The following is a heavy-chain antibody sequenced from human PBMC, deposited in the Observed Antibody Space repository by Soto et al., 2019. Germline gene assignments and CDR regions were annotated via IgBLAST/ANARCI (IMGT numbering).Heavy chain of an antibody. CDR1: GFTFSSYS. CDR2: ISGTGGST. V-gene: IGHV3-23*01. Sequence: EVQLLESGRTLVQPGGSLKLSCAAYGFTFSSYSMSWVRQAPGKGLEWVSGISGTGGSTYNADSVKGRFTISRDNSKNPLYLQMTSLRAEDTAIYYCAKSRGDTWTTYHFDNWGQGTLVTVSS. CDR3: AKSRGDTWTTYHFDN. D-gene: IGHD4-17*01. J-gene: IGHJ4*02.